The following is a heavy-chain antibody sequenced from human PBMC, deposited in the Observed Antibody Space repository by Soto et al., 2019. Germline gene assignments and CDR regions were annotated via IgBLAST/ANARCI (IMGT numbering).Heavy chain of an antibody. CDR2: IYYSGST. V-gene: IGHV4-39*01. J-gene: IGHJ5*02. Sequence: SETLSLTCTVSGGSISSSRYYWGWIRQPPGKGLEWIGSIYYSGSTYYNPSLKSRVTISVDTSKNQFSLKLSSVTATDTAVYYCATRVIPLLNSFDPSGQGTLVTVSS. CDR1: GGSISSSRYY. CDR3: ATRVIPLLNSFDP. D-gene: IGHD2-2*01.